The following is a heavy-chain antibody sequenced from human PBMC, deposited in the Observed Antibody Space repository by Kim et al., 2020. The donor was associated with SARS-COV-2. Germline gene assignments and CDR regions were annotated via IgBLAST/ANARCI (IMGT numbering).Heavy chain of an antibody. CDR1: GFTFSSYG. Sequence: GGSLRLSCAASGFTFSSYGMHWVRQAPGKGLEWVAVISYDGSNKYYADSVKGRFTISRDNSKNTLYLQMNSLRAEDTAVYYCAKDWPLWGPPMSGAFDIWGQGTMVTVSS. J-gene: IGHJ3*02. CDR2: ISYDGSNK. D-gene: IGHD1-26*01. CDR3: AKDWPLWGPPMSGAFDI. V-gene: IGHV3-30*18.